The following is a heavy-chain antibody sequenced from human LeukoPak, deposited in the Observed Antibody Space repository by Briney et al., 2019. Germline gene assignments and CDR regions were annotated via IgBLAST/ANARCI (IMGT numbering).Heavy chain of an antibody. CDR3: ITTTFNDAFDI. Sequence: GSLRLSFAASGFTYSTYWMSWVRQAPGRGLEWVANIKQYGSETYYVDSVRGRFTISRDDAKSTLFLQMNSLRAEDTAVYYCITTTFNDAFDIWGQGTMVTVSS. J-gene: IGHJ3*02. CDR1: GFTYSTYW. CDR2: IKQYGSET. D-gene: IGHD2/OR15-2a*01. V-gene: IGHV3-7*05.